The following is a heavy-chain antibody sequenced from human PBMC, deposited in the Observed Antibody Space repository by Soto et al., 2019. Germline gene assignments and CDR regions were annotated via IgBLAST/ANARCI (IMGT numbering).Heavy chain of an antibody. D-gene: IGHD6-19*01. J-gene: IGHJ4*02. Sequence: PSETLSLTCTVSGGSISSYYWSWIRQPAGKGLEWIGRIYTSGSTNYNPSLKSRVTMSVDTSKNQFSLKLSSVTAADTAVCYCASQNAYIAVAGTDSFDYWGQGTLVTVSS. CDR1: GGSISSYY. CDR2: IYTSGST. V-gene: IGHV4-4*07. CDR3: ASQNAYIAVAGTDSFDY.